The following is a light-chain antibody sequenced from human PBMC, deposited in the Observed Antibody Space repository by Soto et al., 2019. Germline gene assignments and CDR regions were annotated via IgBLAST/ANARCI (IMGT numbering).Light chain of an antibody. J-gene: IGLJ3*02. CDR2: RNT. V-gene: IGLV1-47*01. CDR3: SVWDANLSAGV. Sequence: QSVLTQPPSASGTPGQRVTISCSGSSSNIGKNYVYWYQQLPGRAPKLLIYRNTQRPSGVPDQFSGSKSGTSASLAISGLRYEDEADYYCSVWDANLSAGVFGGGTKVTVL. CDR1: SSNIGKNY.